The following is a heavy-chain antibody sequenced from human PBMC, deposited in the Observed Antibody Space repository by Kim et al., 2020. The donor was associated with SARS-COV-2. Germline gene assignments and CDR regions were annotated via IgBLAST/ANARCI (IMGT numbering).Heavy chain of an antibody. D-gene: IGHD2-21*02. Sequence: GGSLRLSCAASGFIFDDYAMHWVRQAPGKGLEWVSGISWNSNSIYYADSVKGRFTISRDNAKNSLYLHMNSLRPEDTALYYCTRDMIGDGDAFDIWGQGT. CDR3: TRDMIGDGDAFDI. CDR2: ISWNSNSI. CDR1: GFIFDDYA. J-gene: IGHJ3*02. V-gene: IGHV3-9*01.